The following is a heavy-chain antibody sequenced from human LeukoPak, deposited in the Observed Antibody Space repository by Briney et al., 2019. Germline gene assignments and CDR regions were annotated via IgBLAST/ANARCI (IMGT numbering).Heavy chain of an antibody. D-gene: IGHD1-14*01. CDR1: GFTFDDYA. CDR2: ISWNSGSI. J-gene: IGHJ4*02. V-gene: IGHV3-9*01. CDR3: ARRLSTTWAFDY. Sequence: GGSLRLSCAASGFTFDDYAMHWVRQAPGEGLEWVSGISWNSGSIGYADSVKGRFTISRDNAKNSLYLQMSSLRAEDTALYYCARRLSTTWAFDYWGQGTLVTVSS.